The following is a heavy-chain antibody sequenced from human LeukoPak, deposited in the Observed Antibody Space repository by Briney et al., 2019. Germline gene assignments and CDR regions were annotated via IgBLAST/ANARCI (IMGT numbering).Heavy chain of an antibody. V-gene: IGHV3-66*04. CDR3: ARRWSLDL. CDR1: GFIVSGNY. J-gene: IGHJ2*01. CDR2: VYPNGRT. Sequence: GGSLRFSCSTSGFIVSGNYMSWVRQAPGQGPEWVSVVYPNGRTYYADSVKDRFTVARDNFRNTLYLQMDSLRVEDTALYYCARRWSLDLWGRGTLVTVSS.